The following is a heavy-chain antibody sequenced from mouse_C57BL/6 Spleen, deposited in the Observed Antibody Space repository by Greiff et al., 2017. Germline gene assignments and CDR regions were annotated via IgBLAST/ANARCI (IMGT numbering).Heavy chain of an antibody. CDR2: IDPSDSET. J-gene: IGHJ4*01. CDR3: ARGRYDAYYAMDY. Sequence: VQLQQSGAELVRPGSSVKLSCKASGFTFTSYWMHWVKQRPIQGLEWIGNIDPSDSETHYNQKFKDKATLTVDKSSSTAYMQHSSLTSEDSAVYYCARGRYDAYYAMDYWGQGTSVTVSS. V-gene: IGHV1-52*01. CDR1: GFTFTSYW. D-gene: IGHD2-12*01.